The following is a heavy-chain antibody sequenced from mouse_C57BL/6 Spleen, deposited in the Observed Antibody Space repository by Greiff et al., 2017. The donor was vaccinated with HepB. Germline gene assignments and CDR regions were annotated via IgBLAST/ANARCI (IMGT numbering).Heavy chain of an antibody. Sequence: EVKVVESGGGLVQPGGSLSLSCAASGFTFTDYYMSWVRQPPGKALEWLGFIRNKANGYTTEYSASVKGRFTISRDNSQSILYLQMNALRAEDSATYYCARSPRGSYAMDYWGQGTSVTVSS. CDR2: IRNKANGYTT. D-gene: IGHD1-1*01. CDR1: GFTFTDYY. J-gene: IGHJ4*01. CDR3: ARSPRGSYAMDY. V-gene: IGHV7-3*01.